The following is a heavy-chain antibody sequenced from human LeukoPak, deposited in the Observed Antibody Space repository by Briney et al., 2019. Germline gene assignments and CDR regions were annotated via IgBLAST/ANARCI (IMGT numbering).Heavy chain of an antibody. CDR3: ASSIAAAGTFDY. J-gene: IGHJ4*02. Sequence: SETLSLTCTVSGGSVTSYYWSWIRQPPGKGLEWIGYIYYSGSTNYNPSLKSRVTISVDTSKNQFSLKLSSVTAADTAVYYCASSIAAAGTFDYWGQGTLVTVSS. D-gene: IGHD6-13*01. CDR2: IYYSGST. V-gene: IGHV4-59*02. CDR1: GGSVTSYY.